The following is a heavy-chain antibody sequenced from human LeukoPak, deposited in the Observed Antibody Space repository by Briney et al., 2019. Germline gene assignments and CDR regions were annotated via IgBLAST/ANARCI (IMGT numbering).Heavy chain of an antibody. Sequence: PGGSLRLSCAASGFTFSNYAMTWVRQAPGKGLEWVSVISGRGDRTFYADSVKGRFTISRDNSKNTLFLQMNSLRAEDTAVYYCAKMVHTEQWLVPFDYWGQGTLVTVSS. J-gene: IGHJ4*02. V-gene: IGHV3-23*01. CDR2: ISGRGDRT. CDR1: GFTFSNYA. D-gene: IGHD6-19*01. CDR3: AKMVHTEQWLVPFDY.